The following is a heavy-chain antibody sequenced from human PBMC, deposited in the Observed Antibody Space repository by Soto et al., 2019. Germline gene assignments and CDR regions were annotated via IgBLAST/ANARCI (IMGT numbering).Heavy chain of an antibody. CDR3: AKYYADYAGILPWFDP. J-gene: IGHJ5*02. D-gene: IGHD4-17*01. CDR1: GGSISSSSYY. Sequence: PSETLSLTCTVSGGSISSSSYYWGWIRQPPGKGLEWIGSIYYSGSTYYNPPLKSRVTISVDTSKNQFSLKLSSVTAADTAVYYCAKYYADYAGILPWFDPWGQGTLVTVSS. V-gene: IGHV4-39*01. CDR2: IYYSGST.